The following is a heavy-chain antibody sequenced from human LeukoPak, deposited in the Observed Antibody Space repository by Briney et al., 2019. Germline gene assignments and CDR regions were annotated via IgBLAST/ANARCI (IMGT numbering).Heavy chain of an antibody. CDR3: AREIVCSSTSCYVIDY. J-gene: IGHJ4*02. CDR2: INPNSGGT. Sequence: ASVKVSCKASGYTFTGYYMHWVRQAPGQGLEWMGWINPNSGGTNYAQKFQGRVTTTRDTSISTAYMELSRLRPDDTAVYYCAREIVCSSTSCYVIDYWGQGTLVTVSS. V-gene: IGHV1-2*02. D-gene: IGHD2-2*01. CDR1: GYTFTGYY.